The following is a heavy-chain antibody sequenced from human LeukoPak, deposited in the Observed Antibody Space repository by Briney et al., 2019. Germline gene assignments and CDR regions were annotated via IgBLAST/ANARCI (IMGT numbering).Heavy chain of an antibody. CDR2: IGSDNKP. Sequence: GGSLRLSCEASGFTFSAYAMTWVRQAPGQGLEWVSSIGSDNKPHYSESVKGRFAISRDNSKSMLFLQLNSLRAEDTAVYFCAKDARRTSGWYFFDYWGQGTLVTVSS. J-gene: IGHJ4*02. CDR3: AKDARRTSGWYFFDY. D-gene: IGHD6-19*01. V-gene: IGHV3-23*01. CDR1: GFTFSAYA.